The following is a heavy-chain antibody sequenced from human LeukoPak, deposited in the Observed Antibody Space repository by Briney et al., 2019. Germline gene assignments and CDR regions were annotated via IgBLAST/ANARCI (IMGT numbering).Heavy chain of an antibody. CDR1: GYTLTELS. V-gene: IGHV1-24*01. CDR3: ATIEVPGYCSGGSCYSSLYYFDY. Sequence: ASVKVSCKVSGYTLTELSMHWVRQAPGKGLEWVGGFDPEDGETIYAQKFQGRVTMTEDTSTDTAYMELSSLRSEDTAVYYCATIEVPGYCSGGSCYSSLYYFDYWGQGTLVTVSS. CDR2: FDPEDGET. D-gene: IGHD2-15*01. J-gene: IGHJ4*02.